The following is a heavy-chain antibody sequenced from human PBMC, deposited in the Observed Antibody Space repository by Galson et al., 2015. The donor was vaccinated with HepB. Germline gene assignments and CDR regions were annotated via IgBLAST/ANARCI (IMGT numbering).Heavy chain of an antibody. CDR2: ISYDGSNK. D-gene: IGHD3-3*01. J-gene: IGHJ6*02. CDR3: AREFLSDWPHFYYYYYGMDV. Sequence: SLRLSCAASGFTFSSYAMHWVRLAPGKGLEWVAVISYDGSNKYYADSVKGRFTISRDNSKNTLYLQMNSLRAEDTAVYYCAREFLSDWPHFYYYYYGMDVWGQGTTVTVSS. V-gene: IGHV3-30*04. CDR1: GFTFSSYA.